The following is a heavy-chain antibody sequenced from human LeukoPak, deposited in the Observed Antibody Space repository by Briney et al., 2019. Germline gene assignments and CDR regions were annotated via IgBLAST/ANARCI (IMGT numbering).Heavy chain of an antibody. J-gene: IGHJ4*02. D-gene: IGHD2-15*01. CDR1: GYSFTSYW. V-gene: IGHV5-51*01. CDR3: ATFPKVVVAATPPAYFDY. Sequence: GESLKISCKGSGYSFTSYWIGWVRQMPGKGLAWRGIIYPGDSDTRYSPSFQGQVTISADKSISTAYLQWSSLKASDTAMYYCATFPKVVVAATPPAYFDYWGQGTLVTVSS. CDR2: IYPGDSDT.